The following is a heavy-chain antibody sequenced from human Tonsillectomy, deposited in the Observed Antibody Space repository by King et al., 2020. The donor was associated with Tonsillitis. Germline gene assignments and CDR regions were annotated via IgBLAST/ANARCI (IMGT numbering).Heavy chain of an antibody. J-gene: IGHJ4*02. CDR3: ARDGVDILEGGDFDY. D-gene: IGHD2-8*01. CDR1: GFTFSSYS. CDR2: ISSSSSTI. V-gene: IGHV3-48*02. Sequence: VQLVESGGGLVQPGGSLRLSCAASGFTFSSYSMNWVRQAPGKGLEWVSYISSSSSTIYYADSVKGRFTISRDNAKNSLYLQMNSLRDEDTAVYYCARDGVDILEGGDFDYWGQGTLVTVSS.